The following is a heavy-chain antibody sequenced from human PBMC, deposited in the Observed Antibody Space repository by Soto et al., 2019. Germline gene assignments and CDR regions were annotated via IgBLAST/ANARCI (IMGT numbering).Heavy chain of an antibody. CDR1: GYTFTGYY. J-gene: IGHJ6*02. Sequence: ASVKVSCKASGYTFTGYYMHWVRQAPGQGLEWMGWINPNSGGTNYAQKFQGWVTMTRDTSISTAYMELSRLRSDDTAVYYCAREEQQLENYYGMDVWGQGTTVTV. CDR2: INPNSGGT. CDR3: AREEQQLENYYGMDV. V-gene: IGHV1-2*04. D-gene: IGHD6-13*01.